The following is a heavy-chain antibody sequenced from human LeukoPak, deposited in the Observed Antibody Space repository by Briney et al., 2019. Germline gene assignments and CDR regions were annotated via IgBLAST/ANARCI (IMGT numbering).Heavy chain of an antibody. D-gene: IGHD3-10*01. Sequence: PSETLSLTCTVSGVSISGNYWSWIRQPPGKGLEWIGEINHSGSTNYNPSLKSRVTISLDTSKNQFSLELSSVTAADTAVYYCARAGYGSGSYAYWGQGTLVTVSS. CDR1: GVSISGNY. CDR2: INHSGST. CDR3: ARAGYGSGSYAY. J-gene: IGHJ4*02. V-gene: IGHV4-34*01.